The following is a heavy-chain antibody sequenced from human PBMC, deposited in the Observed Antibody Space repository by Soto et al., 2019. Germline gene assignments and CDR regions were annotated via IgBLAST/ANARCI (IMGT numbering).Heavy chain of an antibody. J-gene: IGHJ6*03. D-gene: IGHD2-2*01. V-gene: IGHV1-18*01. CDR1: GYTFTSYG. CDR3: ARIEINCSSTSCYGDYYYYYMDV. CDR2: ISAYTGNT. Sequence: QVQLVQSGAEVKKPGASVKVSCKASGYTFTSYGISWVRQAPGQGLEWMGWISAYTGNTNYAQQLQGRVTMTTDTSTSTAYMELRSLRSDDTAVYYCARIEINCSSTSCYGDYYYYYMDVWGKGTTVTVSS.